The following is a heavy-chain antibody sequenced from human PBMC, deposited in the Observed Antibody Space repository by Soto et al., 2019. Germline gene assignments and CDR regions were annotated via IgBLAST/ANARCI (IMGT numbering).Heavy chain of an antibody. V-gene: IGHV1-69*01. Sequence: QVQLVQSGAEVKKPGSSVKVSCKASGGSFRNFVISWVRQAPGQGLEWMGGIIPNTGTTNYAQQFQGKVTITADESTSTAYMELSGLTSEDTSLYYCARDLGGEATIRFWGQGTLVTVSS. CDR2: IIPNTGTT. CDR1: GGSFRNFV. CDR3: ARDLGGEATIRF. J-gene: IGHJ4*02. D-gene: IGHD3-16*01.